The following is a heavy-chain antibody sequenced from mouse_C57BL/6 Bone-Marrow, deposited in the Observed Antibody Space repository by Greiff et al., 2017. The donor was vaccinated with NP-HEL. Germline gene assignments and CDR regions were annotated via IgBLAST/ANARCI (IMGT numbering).Heavy chain of an antibody. CDR2: INPSTGGT. CDR1: GYSFTGYY. J-gene: IGHJ3*01. D-gene: IGHD2-3*01. CDR3: ARGDDGFAY. Sequence: VQLKQSGPELVKPGASVKISCKASGYSFTGYYMNWVKQSPEKSLEWIGEINPSTGGTTYNQKFKAKATLTVDKSSSTAYMQLKSLTSEDSAVYYCARGDDGFAYWGQGTLVTVSA. V-gene: IGHV1-42*01.